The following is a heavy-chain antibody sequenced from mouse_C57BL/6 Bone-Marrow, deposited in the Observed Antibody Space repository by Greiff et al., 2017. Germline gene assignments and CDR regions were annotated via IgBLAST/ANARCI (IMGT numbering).Heavy chain of an antibody. V-gene: IGHV1-64*01. D-gene: IGHD1-1*01. Sequence: QVQLQQPGAELVKPGASVKLSCTASGYTFTSYWMHWVKQRPGQGLEWIGMINPNSGSTNYNEKFKGKATLTVDKSSSPAYMQLSSLTSEDSAVYYCAREDTMVVAPFDYWGQGTTLTVSS. J-gene: IGHJ2*01. CDR3: AREDTMVVAPFDY. CDR2: INPNSGST. CDR1: GYTFTSYW.